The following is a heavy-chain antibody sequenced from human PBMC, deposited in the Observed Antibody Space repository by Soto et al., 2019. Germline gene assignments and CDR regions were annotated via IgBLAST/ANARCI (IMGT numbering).Heavy chain of an antibody. J-gene: IGHJ4*02. CDR2: ISSSSSTI. CDR3: ARGVTVTIGDY. V-gene: IGHV3-48*01. CDR1: GFTFSSYS. D-gene: IGHD4-17*01. Sequence: GGSLRLSCAASGFTFSSYSMNWVRQAPGKGLEWVSYISSSSSTIYYADSVKGRFTISRDNAKNSLYLQMNSLRAEDTAVYYCARGVTVTIGDYWGQGTLVTVSS.